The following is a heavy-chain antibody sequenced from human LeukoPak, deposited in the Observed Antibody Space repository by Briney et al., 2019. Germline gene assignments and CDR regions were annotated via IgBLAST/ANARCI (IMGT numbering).Heavy chain of an antibody. CDR1: GFTFSSYG. V-gene: IGHV3-33*01. Sequence: GGSLRLSCAASGFTFSSYGMHWVRQAPGKGLEWVAVIWYDGSNKYYADSVKGRSTISRDNSKNTLYLQMNSLRVEDTAVYYCTTSWPKVREGDQWGQGTLVTVS. CDR3: TTSWPKVREGDQ. J-gene: IGHJ4*02. CDR2: IWYDGSNK. D-gene: IGHD3-10*01.